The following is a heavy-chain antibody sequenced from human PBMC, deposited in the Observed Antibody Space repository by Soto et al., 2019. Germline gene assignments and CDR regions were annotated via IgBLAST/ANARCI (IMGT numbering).Heavy chain of an antibody. V-gene: IGHV4-31*03. CDR1: GGSINSGAYY. J-gene: IGHJ5*02. CDR3: ARMSSTGTRWFDP. CDR2: ISYRVTT. D-gene: IGHD1-1*01. Sequence: QVQLHESGPGLVKPSQTLSLTCTVSGGSINSGAYYWSWVRQHPGKGLEWLGAISYRVTTYYNPSLQSRITMSVDTSKTQLSLKLSSVPAADTAVYYCARMSSTGTRWFDPWGPGTLVIVSS.